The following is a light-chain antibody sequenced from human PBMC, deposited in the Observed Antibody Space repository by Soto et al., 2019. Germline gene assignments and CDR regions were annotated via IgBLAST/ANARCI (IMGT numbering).Light chain of an antibody. J-gene: IGLJ1*01. CDR1: NSDVGGYDY. CDR2: EVT. Sequence: QSVLTQPASVSGSPGQSITISCTGTNSDVGGYDYVSWYQQHPGKAPKLIVYEVTKRPSGVSNRFSGSKSGNTASLSISGLQAEDEADYYCSSYTSTTTLYVLGTGTKVTVL. CDR3: SSYTSTTTLYV. V-gene: IGLV2-14*01.